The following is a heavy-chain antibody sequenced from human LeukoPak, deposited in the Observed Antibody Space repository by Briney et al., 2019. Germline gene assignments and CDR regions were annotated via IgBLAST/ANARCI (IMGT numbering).Heavy chain of an antibody. J-gene: IGHJ4*02. D-gene: IGHD1-26*01. Sequence: GGSLRLSCAASGFTFSSYGMHWVRQAPGKGLEWVAVIWYDGSNKYYADSVKGRFTISRDNSKNTLYLQMNSLRAEDTAVYYCPKDWGSYYKVFDYWGQGTLVTVSS. CDR2: IWYDGSNK. V-gene: IGHV3-33*06. CDR3: PKDWGSYYKVFDY. CDR1: GFTFSSYG.